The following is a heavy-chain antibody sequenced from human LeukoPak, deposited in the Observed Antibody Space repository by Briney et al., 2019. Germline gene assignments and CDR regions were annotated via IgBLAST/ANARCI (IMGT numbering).Heavy chain of an antibody. Sequence: ASETLSLTCTVSGDSISRYYWSWIRQPPGKGLEYIGYIYYSGSTNYNPSLKSRVTISADTSKNQFSLRLTSVTAADTAVYYCARGPNNFDYWGQGTLVTVSS. J-gene: IGHJ4*02. CDR1: GDSISRYY. CDR2: IYYSGST. V-gene: IGHV4-59*01. D-gene: IGHD2/OR15-2a*01. CDR3: ARGPNNFDY.